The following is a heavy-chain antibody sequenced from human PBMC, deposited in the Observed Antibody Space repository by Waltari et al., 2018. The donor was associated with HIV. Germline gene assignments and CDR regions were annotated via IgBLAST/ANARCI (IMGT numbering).Heavy chain of an antibody. D-gene: IGHD3-3*01. V-gene: IGHV3-21*02. CDR1: GFAFSTPH. CDR3: ARDWSAYDEPDYYYAMDV. J-gene: IGHJ6*02. CDR2: ISSSTTYK. Sequence: EVQLVESGGGLVKPGGSLRLACAASGFAFSTPHMNWVRQAPGKGLEWISSISSSTTYKNYAESVKGRFTISRDNAKKSLYLQMNSLRAEDTAVYYCARDWSAYDEPDYYYAMDVWGQGTTVTVSS.